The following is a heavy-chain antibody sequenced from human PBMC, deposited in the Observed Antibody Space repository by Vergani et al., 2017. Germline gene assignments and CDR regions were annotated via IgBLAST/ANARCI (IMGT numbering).Heavy chain of an antibody. V-gene: IGHV1-69*04. CDR3: AREGGYSYGYYAFDI. CDR1: GGTFSSYA. D-gene: IGHD5-18*01. Sequence: QVQLVQSGAEVKKPGSSVKVSCKASGGTFSSYAISWVRQAPGQGLEWMGRIIPILGIANYAQKFQGRVTITADKSTSTAYMELSSLSSEDTAVYYCAREGGYSYGYYAFDIWGQGTMVTVSS. J-gene: IGHJ3*02. CDR2: IIPILGIA.